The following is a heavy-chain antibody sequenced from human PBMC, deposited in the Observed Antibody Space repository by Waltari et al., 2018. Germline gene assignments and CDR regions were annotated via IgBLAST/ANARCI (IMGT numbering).Heavy chain of an antibody. CDR1: GFTFSSYA. CDR3: ARGGMTWYGFDY. D-gene: IGHD6-13*01. V-gene: IGHV3-23*01. CDR2: ISDGGDII. J-gene: IGHJ4*02. Sequence: EVQLLESGGGLVQPGGSLRLSCAASGFTFSSYALSWVRQAPGKGLEWVAAISDGGDIIYHADSVKGRFTISRDHSKNTLYLQMNSLRVEDTALFYCARGGMTWYGFDYWGQGTLVTVSS.